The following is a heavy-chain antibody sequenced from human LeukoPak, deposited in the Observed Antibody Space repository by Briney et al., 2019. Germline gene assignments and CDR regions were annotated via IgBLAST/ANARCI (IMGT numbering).Heavy chain of an antibody. Sequence: SVKVSCKASGGTLSSYAISWVRQAPGQGLDWMGGIIPIFGTANYAQKFQGRVTITADESTSTAYMELSSLRSEDTAVYYCATARGDYYGSGSQEDYWGQGTLVTVSS. CDR2: IIPIFGTA. D-gene: IGHD3-10*01. J-gene: IGHJ4*02. V-gene: IGHV1-69*01. CDR3: ATARGDYYGSGSQEDY. CDR1: GGTLSSYA.